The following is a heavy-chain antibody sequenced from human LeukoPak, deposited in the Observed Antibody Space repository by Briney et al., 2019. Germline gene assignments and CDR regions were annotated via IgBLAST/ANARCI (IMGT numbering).Heavy chain of an antibody. V-gene: IGHV3-23*01. Sequence: HAGGSLRLSCAASGFSFSNYAMTWVRPAPGKGLEWVSSITSSGAGTYYADSVKGRFTISRDNSKNTLYLQMNTLRAEDTAVYYCAKFLLLDDFWSGYYDYWGQGTLVTVSS. CDR3: AKFLLLDDFWSGYYDY. CDR2: ITSSGAGT. CDR1: GFSFSNYA. J-gene: IGHJ4*02. D-gene: IGHD3-3*01.